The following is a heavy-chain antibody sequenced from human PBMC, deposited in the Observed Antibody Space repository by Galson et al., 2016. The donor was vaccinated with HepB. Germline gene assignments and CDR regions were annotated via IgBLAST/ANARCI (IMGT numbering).Heavy chain of an antibody. J-gene: IGHJ2*01. V-gene: IGHV3-21*01. Sequence: SLRLSCAASGFTFSTYSMNWVRQAPGKGLEWVSFISITSCCKYYADSLKGRVTISRDNAKNSLYLQMNSLRAEDTAVYYCARPPEGDRRYFDLWGRGTLVTVSS. D-gene: IGHD3-16*01. CDR1: GFTFSTYS. CDR3: ARPPEGDRRYFDL. CDR2: ISITSCCK.